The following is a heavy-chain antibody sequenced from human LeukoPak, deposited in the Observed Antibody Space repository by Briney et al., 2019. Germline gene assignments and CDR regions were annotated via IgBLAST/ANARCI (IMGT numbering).Heavy chain of an antibody. CDR2: ISWNSGSI. CDR1: GFTFDDYA. V-gene: IGHV3-9*03. D-gene: IGHD6-19*01. J-gene: IGHJ5*02. Sequence: GGSLRLSCAASGFTFDDYAMHWVRQAPGKGLEWVSGISWNSGSIGYADSVKGRFTISRDNAKNSLYLQMNSLRAEDMALYYCAKESSGWYGGWFDPWGQGTLVTVSS. CDR3: AKESSGWYGGWFDP.